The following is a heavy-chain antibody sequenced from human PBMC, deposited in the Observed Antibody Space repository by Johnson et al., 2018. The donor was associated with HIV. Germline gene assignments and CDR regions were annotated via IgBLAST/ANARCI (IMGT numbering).Heavy chain of an antibody. CDR3: ARSRAMSSTWAGRWADDFDM. V-gene: IGHV3-30-3*01. Sequence: QVQLLESGGGLVQPGRSLRLSCAASGFTFNIYAMDWVRQAPGRGLEWVAIISVDGGKVHYADSVKGRFTISRDNSKNTVDLQMDTLRADDTAVYYCARSRAMSSTWAGRWADDFDMRGQGTKVTVSS. CDR2: ISVDGGKV. D-gene: IGHD2-2*01. J-gene: IGHJ3*02. CDR1: GFTFNIYA.